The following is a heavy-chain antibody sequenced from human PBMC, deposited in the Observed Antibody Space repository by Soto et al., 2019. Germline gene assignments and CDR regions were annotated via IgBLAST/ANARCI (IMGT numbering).Heavy chain of an antibody. V-gene: IGHV3-30*03. CDR2: ISYDGNNR. D-gene: IGHD2-15*01. CDR1: GFTFSDYG. CDR3: TFGANAFDY. Sequence: QVQLVESGGGVVQPGRSLRVSCAASGFTFSDYGIYWVRQAPGKGLEWVALISYDGNNREYGDSVKGRFTISRDNSKNALYLQMNSPRVEDTAVYYCTFGANAFDYWGQGTLVTVSS. J-gene: IGHJ4*02.